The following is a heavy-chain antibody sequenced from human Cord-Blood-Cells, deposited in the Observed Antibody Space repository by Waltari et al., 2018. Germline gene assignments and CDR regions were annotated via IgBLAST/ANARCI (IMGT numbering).Heavy chain of an antibody. CDR1: GYSLSSGYY. CDR3: SRLIAAAGTIDY. Sequence: QVQLQESGPGLVKPSETLSLTCAVSGYSLSSGYYWGWIRPPPGKGLEWIGSIYHSGLTYYNPSLKSRVTISVDTSKNQFSLKLSSVTAADTAVYYCSRLIAAAGTIDYWGQGTLVTVSS. V-gene: IGHV4-38-2*01. D-gene: IGHD6-13*01. CDR2: IYHSGLT. J-gene: IGHJ4*02.